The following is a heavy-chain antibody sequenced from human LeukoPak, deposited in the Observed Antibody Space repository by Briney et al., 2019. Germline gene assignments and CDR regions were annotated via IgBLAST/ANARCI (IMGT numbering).Heavy chain of an antibody. J-gene: IGHJ3*02. V-gene: IGHV3-49*04. Sequence: GGSLRLSCAASGFTFSNAWMSWVRQAPGKGLEWVGFIRSKAYGGTTEYAASVKGRFTISRDDSKSIAYLQMNSLKTEDTAVYYCTRTKYGSGSLYAFDIWGQGTMVTVSS. CDR3: TRTKYGSGSLYAFDI. D-gene: IGHD3-10*01. CDR1: GFTFSNAW. CDR2: IRSKAYGGTT.